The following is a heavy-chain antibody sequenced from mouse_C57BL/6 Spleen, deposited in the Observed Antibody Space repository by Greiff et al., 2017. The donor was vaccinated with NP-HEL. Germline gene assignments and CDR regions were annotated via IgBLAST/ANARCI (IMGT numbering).Heavy chain of an antibody. D-gene: IGHD3-3*01. CDR3: ARYITGHLDY. Sequence: EVKVVESGGGLVQPGGSLSLSCAASGFTFTDYYMSWVRQPPGKALEWLGFIRNKANGYTTEYSASVKGRFTISRDNSQSILYLQMNALRAEDSATYYCARYITGHLDYWGQGTTLTVSS. J-gene: IGHJ2*01. CDR2: IRNKANGYTT. V-gene: IGHV7-3*01. CDR1: GFTFTDYY.